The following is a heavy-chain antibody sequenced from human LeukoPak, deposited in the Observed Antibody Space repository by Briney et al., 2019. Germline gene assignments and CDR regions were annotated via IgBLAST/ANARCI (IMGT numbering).Heavy chain of an antibody. J-gene: IGHJ6*03. Sequence: ASVKVSCKASGYTFTSYDINWVRQATGQGLEWMGWMNPNSGNTGYAQKFQGRVTITRNTSISTAYMELSSLRSEDTAVYYCARGDCSGGSCWLSYYYYMDVWGKGTTVTVSS. V-gene: IGHV1-8*03. CDR2: MNPNSGNT. D-gene: IGHD2-15*01. CDR1: GYTFTSYD. CDR3: ARGDCSGGSCWLSYYYYMDV.